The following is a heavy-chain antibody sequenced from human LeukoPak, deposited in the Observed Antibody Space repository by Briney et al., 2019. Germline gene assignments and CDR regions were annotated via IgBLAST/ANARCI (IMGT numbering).Heavy chain of an antibody. CDR1: GGSIGNYY. D-gene: IGHD2-2*01. CDR3: ARGSRGSTSERHLRYYYYYYMDV. Sequence: PSETLSLTCTVSGGSIGNYYWSWIRQPPGKGLEWIGYIYFSGSTSYNPSLKSRVTISVNTSKNQFSLKLSSVTAADTAVYYCARGSRGSTSERHLRYYYYYYMDVWGKGTTVTVSS. V-gene: IGHV4-59*01. CDR2: IYFSGST. J-gene: IGHJ6*03.